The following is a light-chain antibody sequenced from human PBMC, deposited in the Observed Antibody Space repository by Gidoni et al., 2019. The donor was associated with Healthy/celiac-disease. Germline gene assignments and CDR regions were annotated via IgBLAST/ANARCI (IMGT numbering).Light chain of an antibody. J-gene: IGLJ2*01. V-gene: IGLV3-9*01. CDR3: QVWDSSTVV. CDR2: RDS. CDR1: NIGSKK. Sequence: SYELTQQLSVSVALGQPARITCGGNNIGSKKWHWYQQKPGQAPVLVIYRDSNRPSGIPERFSGSNSGNTATLTISRAQAGDEADYYCQVWDSSTVVFGGGTKLTVL.